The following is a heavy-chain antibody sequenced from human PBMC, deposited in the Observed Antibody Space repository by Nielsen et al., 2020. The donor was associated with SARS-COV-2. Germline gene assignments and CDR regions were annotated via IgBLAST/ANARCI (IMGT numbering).Heavy chain of an antibody. D-gene: IGHD3-10*01. J-gene: IGHJ6*02. Sequence: ASVKVSCKASGYTFTGYYMHWVRQAPGQGLEWMGRISPNSGGTNYAQKFQGRVTMTRDTSISTAYMELSRLRSDDTAVYYCAPRAGTMVRGARYGMDVWGQGTTVTVSS. CDR2: ISPNSGGT. CDR3: APRAGTMVRGARYGMDV. CDR1: GYTFTGYY. V-gene: IGHV1-2*06.